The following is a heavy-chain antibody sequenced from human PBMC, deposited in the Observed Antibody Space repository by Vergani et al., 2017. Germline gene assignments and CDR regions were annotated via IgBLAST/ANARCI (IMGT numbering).Heavy chain of an antibody. CDR2: ISSSSSYI. CDR1: GFTFSSYS. V-gene: IGHV3-21*01. Sequence: EVQLVESGGGLVKPGGSLRLSCAASGFTFSSYSMNWVRQAPGKGLEWVSSISSSSSYIYYADSVKGRFTISRDNAKNSLYLQMNSLRAEDTAVYYCARGAGVYGSGSYYTHDYWGQGTLVTVSS. CDR3: ARGAGVYGSGSYYTHDY. D-gene: IGHD3-10*01. J-gene: IGHJ4*02.